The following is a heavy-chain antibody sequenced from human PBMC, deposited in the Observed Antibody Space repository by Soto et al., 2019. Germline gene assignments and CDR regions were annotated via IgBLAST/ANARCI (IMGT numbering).Heavy chain of an antibody. CDR3: ARRGYGPGFPYYYGMDV. J-gene: IGHJ6*02. V-gene: IGHV1-24*01. CDR2: FDPEDGET. Sequence: GASVKVSCKVSGYTLTELSMHWVRQAPGKGLEWMGGFDPEDGETIYAQKFQGRVTMTEDTSTDTAYMELSSLRSEYTAVYYCARRGYGPGFPYYYGMDVWGQGTTVTVSS. D-gene: IGHD3-10*01. CDR1: GYTLTELS.